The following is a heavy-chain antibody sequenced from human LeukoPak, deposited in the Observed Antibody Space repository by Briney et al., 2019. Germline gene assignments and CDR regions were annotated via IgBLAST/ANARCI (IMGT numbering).Heavy chain of an antibody. CDR3: ARGRCSSTSCPNWFDP. J-gene: IGHJ5*02. D-gene: IGHD2-2*01. CDR2: IIPIFGTA. V-gene: IGHV1-69*05. Sequence: SVTVSFKASGGTFSSYASSWVRQAPGQGLEWMGGIIPIFGTANYAQKFQGRVTITTDESTSTAYMALSSLRSEDTAVYYCARGRCSSTSCPNWFDPWGQGTLVTVSS. CDR1: GGTFSSYA.